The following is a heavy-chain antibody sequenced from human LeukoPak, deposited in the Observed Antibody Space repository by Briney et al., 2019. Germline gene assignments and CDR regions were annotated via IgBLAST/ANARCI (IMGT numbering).Heavy chain of an antibody. D-gene: IGHD5-12*01. J-gene: IGHJ5*02. Sequence: ASVKVSCKASGGTFSSYAISWVRQAPGQGLEWMGEIIPIFGTANYAQKFQGRVTITADESTSTAYMELSSLRSEDTAVYYCARDSSWLRLGFDPWGQGTLVTVSS. V-gene: IGHV1-69*13. CDR2: IIPIFGTA. CDR1: GGTFSSYA. CDR3: ARDSSWLRLGFDP.